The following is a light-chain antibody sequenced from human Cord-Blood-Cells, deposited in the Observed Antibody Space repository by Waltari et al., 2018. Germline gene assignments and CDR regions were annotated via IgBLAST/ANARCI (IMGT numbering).Light chain of an antibody. CDR3: CSYAGSSTYV. Sequence: QSALTQPASVSGSPGQSITISCTRTSSDVGSYNLVSWYQQHPGKAPKLMIYEGSKRPSGFSNRFSGSKAGNTASLTISGLQAEDEADYYCCSYAGSSTYVFGTGTKVTVL. CDR2: EGS. J-gene: IGLJ1*01. V-gene: IGLV2-23*01. CDR1: SSDVGSYNL.